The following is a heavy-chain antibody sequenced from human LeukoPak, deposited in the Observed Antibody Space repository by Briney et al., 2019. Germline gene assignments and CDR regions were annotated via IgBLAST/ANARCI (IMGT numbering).Heavy chain of an antibody. CDR2: INSDGSST. D-gene: IGHD4-17*01. CDR1: GFTFDDYT. J-gene: IGHJ4*02. V-gene: IGHV3-74*01. Sequence: SGGSLRLSCAASGFTFDDYTMHWVRQAPGKGLVWVSRINSDGSSTSYADSVKGRFTISRDNAKNTLYLQMNSLRAEDTAVYYCARELPTVTIDYWGQGTLVTVSS. CDR3: ARELPTVTIDY.